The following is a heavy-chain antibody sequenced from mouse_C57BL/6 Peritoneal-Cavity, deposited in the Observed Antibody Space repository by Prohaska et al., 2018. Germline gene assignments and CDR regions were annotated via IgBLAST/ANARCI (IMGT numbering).Heavy chain of an antibody. CDR1: DSEVFPIAY. CDR2: ILPSIGRT. CDR3: ARNDYDEGGYYAMDY. Sequence: QVHLQQSGSELRSPGSSVKLSCKDFDSEVFPIAYMSWVRQKPGHGFEWIGGILPSIGRTIYGEKLEEKDAMDADTLSNTAYLELNSLTSEDSSIYDCARNDYDEGGYYAMDYWGQGTSVTVSS. J-gene: IGHJ4*01. D-gene: IGHD2-4*01. V-gene: IGHV15-2*01.